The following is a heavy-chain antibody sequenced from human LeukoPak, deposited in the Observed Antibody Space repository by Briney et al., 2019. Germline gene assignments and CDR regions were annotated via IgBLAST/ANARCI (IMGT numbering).Heavy chain of an antibody. J-gene: IGHJ4*02. V-gene: IGHV6-1*01. CDR3: ARERSAATPFDS. Sequence: SQTLSLTCAISGDSVPSDSAAWSWIRQSPSRGLEWLGRTYYRSKWYYDYAISVKSRVAINPDTSKNQFTLQLSSVTPEDTAIYYCARERSAATPFDSWGQGTLATVSS. D-gene: IGHD6-13*01. CDR2: TYYRSKWYY. CDR1: GDSVPSDSAA.